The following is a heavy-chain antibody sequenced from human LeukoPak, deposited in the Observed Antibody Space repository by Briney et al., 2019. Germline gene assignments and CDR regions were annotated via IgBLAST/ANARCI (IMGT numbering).Heavy chain of an antibody. V-gene: IGHV3-48*03. J-gene: IGHJ4*02. CDR1: GFTFSSYE. D-gene: IGHD3-16*01. CDR3: ARDQRWGGEYFDY. Sequence: QPGGSLRLSCAASGFTFSSYEMNWVRQAPGKRRERVSYISSSGSTIYYADSVKGRFTISRDNAKDSLYLQMNSLRAEDTAVYYCARDQRWGGEYFDYWGQGTLVTVSS. CDR2: ISSSGSTI.